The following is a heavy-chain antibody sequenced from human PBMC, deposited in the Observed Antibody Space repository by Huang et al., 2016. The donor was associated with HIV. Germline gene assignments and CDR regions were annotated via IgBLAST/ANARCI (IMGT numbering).Heavy chain of an antibody. CDR3: ATAPPYYYDSSGYYYGQDY. J-gene: IGHJ4*02. Sequence: EVQLVESGGNLVKPGGSLRLSCAASGFTFSSYSMNWVRQGAGKGLEWVAAIMSSSSYIYYADSVKGRFTISRDNAKNSRYLQMSSLRAEDTAVYYCATAPPYYYDSSGYYYGQDYWGQGTLVTVSS. CDR1: GFTFSSYS. V-gene: IGHV3-21*01. D-gene: IGHD3-22*01. CDR2: IMSSSSYI.